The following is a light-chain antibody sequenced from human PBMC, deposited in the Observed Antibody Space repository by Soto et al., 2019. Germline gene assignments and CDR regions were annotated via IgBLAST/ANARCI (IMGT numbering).Light chain of an antibody. J-gene: IGKJ2*01. CDR1: QSVSSN. CDR3: QQYNHWPS. Sequence: EIVMTQSPATLSVSPGERATLSCRASQSVSSNLAWYQQKPGQALRLLIDGASTRATGIPARFSGSGSGTEFTLTIRSLQYEDVAVYYCQQYNHWPSFGQGTKLEIK. CDR2: GAS. V-gene: IGKV3-15*01.